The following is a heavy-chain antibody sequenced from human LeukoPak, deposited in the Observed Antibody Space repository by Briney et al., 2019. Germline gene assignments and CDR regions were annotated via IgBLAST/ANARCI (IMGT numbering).Heavy chain of an antibody. Sequence: SETLSLTCTVSGVSVSSSNYYWSWIRQPPGKGLEWVGFFSYNVHSDYNPSLKSRITISVDTSKNQFSLRLSSVTAADTAIYYCARVPAADTGPDYWGQATLVTVSS. CDR2: FSYNVHS. CDR3: ARVPAADTGPDY. J-gene: IGHJ4*02. CDR1: GVSVSSSNYY. V-gene: IGHV4-61*01. D-gene: IGHD6-13*01.